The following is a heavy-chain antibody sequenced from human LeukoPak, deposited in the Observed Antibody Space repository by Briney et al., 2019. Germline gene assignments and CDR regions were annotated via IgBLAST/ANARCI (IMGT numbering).Heavy chain of an antibody. Sequence: ASVKVSCKASGYTLTSYDINWVRQATGQGLEWMGWMNPNSGNTSYAQKFQGRVTITRNTSISTAYMELSSLRSEDTAVYYCARCLYDRGPPGDWGQGTLVTVSS. CDR3: ARCLYDRGPPGD. CDR1: GYTLTSYD. V-gene: IGHV1-8*03. D-gene: IGHD5/OR15-5a*01. J-gene: IGHJ4*02. CDR2: MNPNSGNT.